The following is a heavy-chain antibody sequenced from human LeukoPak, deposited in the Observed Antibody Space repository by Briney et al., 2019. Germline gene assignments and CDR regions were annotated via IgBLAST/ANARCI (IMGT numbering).Heavy chain of an antibody. D-gene: IGHD3-10*01. J-gene: IGHJ4*02. CDR1: GYTLTELS. CDR3: TTDIHVRGVITPPFDY. Sequence: GASVKVSCNISGYTLTELSMHWVRQAPGKGLEWMGGFDPEDGETIYAQKFQGRVTMTEDTSTDTAYMELSSLRSEDTAVYYCTTDIHVRGVITPPFDYWGQGTLVTVSS. V-gene: IGHV1-24*01. CDR2: FDPEDGET.